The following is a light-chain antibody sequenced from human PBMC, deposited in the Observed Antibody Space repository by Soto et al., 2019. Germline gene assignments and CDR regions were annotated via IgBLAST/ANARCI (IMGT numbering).Light chain of an antibody. Sequence: EIVLTQSPGTLSLSPGERATLSCRASQSVSSNFLAWYQQKPGQAPRLLISGASNRATGIPDRFSGSGSGTDFTLTISRLEPEDFAVYYCQQYDSSLRTFGQGTK. CDR2: GAS. CDR1: QSVSSNF. CDR3: QQYDSSLRT. V-gene: IGKV3-20*01. J-gene: IGKJ1*01.